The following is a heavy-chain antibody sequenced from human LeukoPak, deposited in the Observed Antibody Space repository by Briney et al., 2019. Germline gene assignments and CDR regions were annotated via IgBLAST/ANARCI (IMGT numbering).Heavy chain of an antibody. D-gene: IGHD2-2*02. CDR1: GGSISGYY. J-gene: IGHJ4*02. Sequence: PSETLSLTRTVSGGSISGYYWSWIRQPPGKGLEWIGYIYHSGSTYYNPSLKSRVTISVDRSKNQFSLKLSSVTAADTAVYYCAREYCSSTSCYTDYWGQGTLVTVSS. V-gene: IGHV4-59*12. CDR3: AREYCSSTSCYTDY. CDR2: IYHSGST.